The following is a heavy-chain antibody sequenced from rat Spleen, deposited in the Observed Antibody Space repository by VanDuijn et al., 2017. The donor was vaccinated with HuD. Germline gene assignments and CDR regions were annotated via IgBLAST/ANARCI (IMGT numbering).Heavy chain of an antibody. CDR2: ISPSGGST. J-gene: IGHJ1*01. CDR1: GFTFSNYD. D-gene: IGHD1-2*01. Sequence: EVQLVESGGGLVQPGRSLKLSCAASGFTFSNYDMAWVRQAPTKGLEWVASISPSGGSTYYRDSVKGRFTSSRDNAKSTLYLQMDSLRSEDTATYYCTRQSSSIPYYWYFDFWGPGTMVTVSS. CDR3: TRQSSSIPYYWYFDF. V-gene: IGHV5-25*01.